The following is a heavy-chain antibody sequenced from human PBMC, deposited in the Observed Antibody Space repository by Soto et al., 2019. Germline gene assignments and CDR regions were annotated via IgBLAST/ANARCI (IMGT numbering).Heavy chain of an antibody. V-gene: IGHV3-73*01. CDR2: IRSKANSYAT. J-gene: IGHJ4*02. CDR1: GFTFSGSA. D-gene: IGHD2-2*01. CDR3: TRLTDVVVVPRNFDY. Sequence: EVQLVESGGGLVQPGGSLKLSCAASGFTFSGSAMHWVRQASGKGLEWVGRIRSKANSYATAYAASVKGRFTIYRDDSKNTAYLRMNSLKTEDTAVDYCTRLTDVVVVPRNFDYWGQGTLVNGSS.